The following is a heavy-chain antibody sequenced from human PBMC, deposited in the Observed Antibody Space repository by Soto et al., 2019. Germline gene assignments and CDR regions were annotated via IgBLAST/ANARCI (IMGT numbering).Heavy chain of an antibody. V-gene: IGHV3-23*01. CDR2: ISGSGGST. CDR3: AKLYRRDYGMDV. Sequence: VGSLRLSCAASGFTFSSYAMSWVRQAPGKGLEWVSAISGSGGSTYYADSVKGRFTISRDNSKNTLYLQMNSLRAEDTAVYYCAKLYRRDYGMDVWGQGTTVTVSS. CDR1: GFTFSSYA. J-gene: IGHJ6*02.